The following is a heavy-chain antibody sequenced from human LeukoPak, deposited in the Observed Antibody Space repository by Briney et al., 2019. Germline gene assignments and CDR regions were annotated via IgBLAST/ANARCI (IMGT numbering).Heavy chain of an antibody. CDR3: ARDSTFGIAVAGSPTGWFDP. CDR2: IYTSGST. V-gene: IGHV4-61*02. CDR1: GGSISSGSYY. J-gene: IGHJ5*02. Sequence: KSSETLSLTCTVSGGSISSGSYYWSWIRQPAGKGLEWIGRIYTSGSTNYNPSLKSRVTISVDTSKNQFSLKLSSVTAADTAVYYCARDSTFGIAVAGSPTGWFDPWGQGTLVTVSS. D-gene: IGHD6-19*01.